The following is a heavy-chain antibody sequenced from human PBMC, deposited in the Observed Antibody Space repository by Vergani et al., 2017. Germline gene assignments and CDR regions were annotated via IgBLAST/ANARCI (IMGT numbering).Heavy chain of an antibody. Sequence: QLQLQESGPGLVKPSATLTLTCSVSGVSIRSSNYYWGWIRQPPGKGLEWIASIYYSGSTYYNPSLKSRVTISVDTSKNQFSLKLSSVTAADTAVYFCARHSXVEWLVKLGWIDPWGQGILVTVSS. V-gene: IGHV4-39*01. CDR2: IYYSGST. CDR1: GVSIRSSNYY. CDR3: ARHSXVEWLVKLGWIDP. D-gene: IGHD6-19*01. J-gene: IGHJ5*02.